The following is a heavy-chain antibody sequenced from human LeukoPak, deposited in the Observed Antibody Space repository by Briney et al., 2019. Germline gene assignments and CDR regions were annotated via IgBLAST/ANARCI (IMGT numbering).Heavy chain of an antibody. J-gene: IGHJ4*02. CDR1: GGTFSSYA. CDR2: IIPIFGTA. CDR3: ASELESGYSYDN. V-gene: IGHV1-69*05. Sequence: SVTVSCKASGGTFSSYAISWVRQAPGQGLEWMGGIIPIFGTANYAQKFQGRVTITTDESTSTAYMELSSLRSEDTAVYYCASELESGYSYDNWGQGTPDTVSS. D-gene: IGHD5-18*01.